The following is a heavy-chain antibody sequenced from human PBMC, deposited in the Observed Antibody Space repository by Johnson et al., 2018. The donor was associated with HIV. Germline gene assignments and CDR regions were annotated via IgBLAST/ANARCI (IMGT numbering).Heavy chain of an antibody. CDR3: TTGGYSYGFDAFDI. D-gene: IGHD5-18*01. CDR1: GFSFDDYG. CDR2: INSDGSST. J-gene: IGHJ3*02. V-gene: IGHV3-20*04. Sequence: VQLVESGGSVVRPGGSLRLSCEASGFSFDDYGMAWVRQFPGKGLEWISGINSDGSSTSYADSVKGRFTISRDNAKNTLYLQMNSLRAEDTAVYYCTTGGYSYGFDAFDIWGQGTMVTVSS.